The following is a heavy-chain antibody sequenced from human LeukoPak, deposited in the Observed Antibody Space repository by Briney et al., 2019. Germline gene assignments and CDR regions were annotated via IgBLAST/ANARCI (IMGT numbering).Heavy chain of an antibody. J-gene: IGHJ4*02. V-gene: IGHV4-59*01. CDR2: IYYSGST. CDR3: ARGDLSGWYSFFDS. D-gene: IGHD6-19*01. CDR1: GVSISSYY. Sequence: SETLSLTCTVSGVSISSYYWSWIRQPPGKGLEWIGYIYYSGSTNYNPSLKSRVTISVDTSKNQFSLKLSSVTAADTAVYYCARGDLSGWYSFFDSWGQGTLVSVSS.